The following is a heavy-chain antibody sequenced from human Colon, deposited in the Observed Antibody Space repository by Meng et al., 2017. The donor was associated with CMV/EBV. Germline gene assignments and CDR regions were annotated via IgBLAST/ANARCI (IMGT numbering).Heavy chain of an antibody. J-gene: IGHJ5*02. CDR2: VYPGDSDT. V-gene: IGHV5-51*01. CDR3: ARIPSLNWFDP. Sequence: TVSCKGSVYSFTSYWIGWVRQMPGKGLEWMGIVYPGDSDTRYSPSFQGQVTISADKSLSTAYLQWSSLKASDTAMYYCARIPSLNWFDPWGQGTLVTVSS. CDR1: VYSFTSYW.